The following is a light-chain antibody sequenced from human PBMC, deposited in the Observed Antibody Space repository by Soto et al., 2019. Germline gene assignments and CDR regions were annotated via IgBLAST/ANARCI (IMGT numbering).Light chain of an antibody. CDR2: DAS. J-gene: IGKJ4*01. V-gene: IGKV1-8*01. CDR1: QGIRSY. CDR3: PQANSFTLT. Sequence: AIRMTQSPSSFSASTGDRVTITCRASQGIRSYLAWYQQKRGKAPKLLIYDASTLQSGVPSRFSGSGAGTDFTLTISSLQPEDFETDYCPQANSFTLTFGGGTKVDIK.